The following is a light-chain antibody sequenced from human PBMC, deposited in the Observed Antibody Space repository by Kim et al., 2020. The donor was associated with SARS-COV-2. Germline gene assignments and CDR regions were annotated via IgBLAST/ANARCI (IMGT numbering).Light chain of an antibody. V-gene: IGKV3-20*01. CDR1: QTVYSNY. J-gene: IGKJ5*01. CDR2: GAS. CDR3: QQYGTSPIT. Sequence: DIVLTQSPGTLSLSPGERATLSCRASQTVYSNYLAWYQQKPGQAPRLVIYGASSRATGIPDRFSGSGSGTDFTLTINRLEPEDFAVFHCQQYGTSPITFGQGTRLEI.